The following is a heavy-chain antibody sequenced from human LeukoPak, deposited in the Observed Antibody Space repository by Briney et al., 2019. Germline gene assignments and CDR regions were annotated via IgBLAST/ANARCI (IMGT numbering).Heavy chain of an antibody. D-gene: IGHD2-21*01. Sequence: SETLSLTCTVSGGSISSYYWSWIRQPPGKGLEWIGYIYTSGSTNYNPSLKSRVTISVDTSKNQFSLRLSSVTAADTAVYYCARLQGDSTAIFDYWGQGTLVSVSS. CDR1: GGSISSYY. CDR3: ARLQGDSTAIFDY. J-gene: IGHJ4*02. CDR2: IYTSGST. V-gene: IGHV4-4*09.